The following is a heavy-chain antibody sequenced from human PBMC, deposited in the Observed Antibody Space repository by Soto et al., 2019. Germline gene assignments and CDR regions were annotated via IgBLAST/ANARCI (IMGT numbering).Heavy chain of an antibody. D-gene: IGHD3-16*01. J-gene: IGHJ4*02. V-gene: IGHV3-7*01. CDR2: MDQDGSET. CDR1: GFTFSTYW. Sequence: EVQLVESGGGVVQPGGSLRLSCAASGFTFSTYWMTWVRQPPGKGLEWVGNMDQDGSETYYVDSVRGRFTVSRDNASNSLFLQMNILRVEDTAVYYCVCGGNFFIYWGQGTLVTVSP. CDR3: VCGGNFFIY.